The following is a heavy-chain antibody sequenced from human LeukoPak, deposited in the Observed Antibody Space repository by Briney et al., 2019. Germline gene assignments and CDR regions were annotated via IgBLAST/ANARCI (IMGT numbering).Heavy chain of an antibody. V-gene: IGHV1-2*02. CDR1: GYTFTGYY. Sequence: GASVKVSCKASGYTFTGYYMHWVRQAPRQGLEWMGWINPNSGGTNYAQKFQGRVTMTRDTSISTAYMELSRLRSDDTAVYYCARDPSGYCSSTSCPPRYYFDYWGQGTLVTVSS. J-gene: IGHJ4*02. CDR3: ARDPSGYCSSTSCPPRYYFDY. CDR2: INPNSGGT. D-gene: IGHD2-2*01.